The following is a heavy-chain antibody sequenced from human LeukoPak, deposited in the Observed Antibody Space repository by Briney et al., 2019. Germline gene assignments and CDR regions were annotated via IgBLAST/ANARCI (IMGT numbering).Heavy chain of an antibody. CDR1: GFTFSSYA. D-gene: IGHD3-9*01. J-gene: IGHJ2*01. CDR3: AKSFHWRPAYFDL. Sequence: GGSLRLSCAAAGFTFSSYAMSWVRQPPGKGLEWVSAISGSGGSTYYADSVKGRFTISRDNCKNTLYLQMNSLRAEHTAVCYCAKSFHWRPAYFDLWRRGTLVTVPS. V-gene: IGHV3-23*01. CDR2: ISGSGGST.